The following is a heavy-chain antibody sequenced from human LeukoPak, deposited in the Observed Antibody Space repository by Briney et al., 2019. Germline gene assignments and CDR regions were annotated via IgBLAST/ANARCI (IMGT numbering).Heavy chain of an antibody. J-gene: IGHJ4*02. Sequence: SETLSLTCTVSGGSISTTNYYWGWIRQSPGKGLEWFGCVYYSGSTYYNSSLKSRVTISLDTSRNQFSLKLSSVTAADTAVYYCARQLGDRLLFDYWGQGTLVTVSS. CDR1: GGSISTTNYY. CDR3: ARQLGDRLLFDY. CDR2: VYYSGST. D-gene: IGHD2-21*01. V-gene: IGHV4-39*07.